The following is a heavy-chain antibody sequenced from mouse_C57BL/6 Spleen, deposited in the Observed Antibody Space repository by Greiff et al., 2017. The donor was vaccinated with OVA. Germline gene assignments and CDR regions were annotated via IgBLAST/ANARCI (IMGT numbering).Heavy chain of an antibody. V-gene: IGHV1-42*01. CDR1: GYSFTGYY. J-gene: IGHJ1*03. D-gene: IGHD1-1*01. Sequence: EVQLQQSGPELVKPGASVKISCKASGYSFTGYYMNWVKQSPEKSLEWIGEINPSTGGTTYNQKFKAKATLTVDKSSSTAYMQLKSLTSEDSAVYYCARGATVVARYFDVWGTGTTVTVSS. CDR2: INPSTGGT. CDR3: ARGATVVARYFDV.